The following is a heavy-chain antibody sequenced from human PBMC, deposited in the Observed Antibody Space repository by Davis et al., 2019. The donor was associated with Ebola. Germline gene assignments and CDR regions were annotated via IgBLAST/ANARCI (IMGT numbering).Heavy chain of an antibody. V-gene: IGHV3-48*01. CDR1: GFTFSSYS. J-gene: IGHJ4*02. Sequence: GESLKISCAASGFTFSSYSMNWVRQAPGKGLEWVSYISSSSSTIYYADSVKGRFTISRDNAKNSLYLQMNNLRAEDTAVYYCARDAGPFDYLLSFDYWGQGTLVTVSS. D-gene: IGHD3-9*01. CDR2: ISSSSSTI. CDR3: ARDAGPFDYLLSFDY.